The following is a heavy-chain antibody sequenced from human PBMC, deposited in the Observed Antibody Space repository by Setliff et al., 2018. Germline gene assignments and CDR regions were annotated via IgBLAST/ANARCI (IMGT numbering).Heavy chain of an antibody. CDR2: LKPGDSGI. CDR3: ARVVGADGIGIDY. Sequence: GESLKISCKGSGYTFTNYWIGRVRQMPGKGLEWMGILKPGDSGIRYSPSFQGQVTFSADKSISTAYLQWSSLKASGTATYYCARVVGADGIGIDYWGQGTVVTVSS. V-gene: IGHV5-51*01. D-gene: IGHD2-15*01. CDR1: GYTFTNYW. J-gene: IGHJ4*02.